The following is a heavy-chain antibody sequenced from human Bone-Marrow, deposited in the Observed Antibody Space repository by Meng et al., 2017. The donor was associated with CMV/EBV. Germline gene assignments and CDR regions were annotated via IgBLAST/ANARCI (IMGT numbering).Heavy chain of an antibody. CDR3: ARRGGYNSRFDP. V-gene: IGHV4-39*01. CDR2: IYYSGST. CDR1: AVSISSNAYY. J-gene: IGHJ5*02. D-gene: IGHD5-24*01. Sequence: VPAVSISSNAYYWAWIRQPPGGGLEWIGNIYYSGSTYYKPSLKSRVTISVDTSKNQCYLKVTAVTAADTAIYYCARRGGYNSRFDPWGQGILVTSPQ.